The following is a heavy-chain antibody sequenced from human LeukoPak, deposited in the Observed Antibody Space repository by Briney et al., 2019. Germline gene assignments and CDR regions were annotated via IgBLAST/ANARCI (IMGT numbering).Heavy chain of an antibody. CDR3: ARYYYDSSGYYYFDY. Sequence: PSETLSLTCAVYGGSISSYYWSWIRQPPGKGLEWIGYIYYSGSTNYNPSLKSRVTISVDTSKNQFSLKLSSVTAADTAVYYCARYYYDSSGYYYFDYWGQGTLVTVSS. J-gene: IGHJ4*02. CDR2: IYYSGST. V-gene: IGHV4-59*01. CDR1: GGSISSYY. D-gene: IGHD3-22*01.